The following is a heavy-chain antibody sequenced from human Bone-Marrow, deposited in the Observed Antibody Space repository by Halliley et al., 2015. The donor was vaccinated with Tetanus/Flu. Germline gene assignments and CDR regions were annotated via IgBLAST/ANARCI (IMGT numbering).Heavy chain of an antibody. J-gene: IGHJ4*02. Sequence: GIINPGDPHTKYSPSFQGRVTISGDKSISTAYLQWSSLKASDTGSYYCARQDSSGSYRYFDSWGQGTLVTVSS. CDR3: ARQDSSGSYRYFDS. CDR2: INPGDPHT. V-gene: IGHV5-51*01. D-gene: IGHD6-19*01.